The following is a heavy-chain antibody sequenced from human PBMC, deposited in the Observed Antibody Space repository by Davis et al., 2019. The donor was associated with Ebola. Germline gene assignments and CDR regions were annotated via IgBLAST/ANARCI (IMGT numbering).Heavy chain of an antibody. CDR3: ARDLTVGANDY. J-gene: IGHJ4*02. CDR1: GGTFSSYA. V-gene: IGHV1-69*04. Sequence: AASVKVSCKASGGTFSSYAISWVRQAPGQGLEWMGRIIPILGIANYAQKLQGRVTMTTDTSTSTAYMELRSLRSDDTAVYYCARDLTVGANDYWGQGTLVTVSS. D-gene: IGHD1-26*01. CDR2: IIPILGIA.